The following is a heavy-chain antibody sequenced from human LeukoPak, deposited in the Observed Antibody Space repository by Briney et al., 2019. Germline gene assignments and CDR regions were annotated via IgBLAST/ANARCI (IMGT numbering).Heavy chain of an antibody. J-gene: IGHJ6*02. CDR1: GFTFSSYA. V-gene: IGHV3-30*04. D-gene: IGHD3-10*01. CDR3: ARWWVVRGVLITRKYYYYGMDV. CDR2: ISYDGSNK. Sequence: GRSLRLSCAASGFTFSSYAMHWVRQAPGKGLEWVAVISYDGSNKYYADSVKGRFTISRDNSKNTMYLQMNSLRAEDTAVYYCARWWVVRGVLITRKYYYYGMDVWGQGTTVTVSS.